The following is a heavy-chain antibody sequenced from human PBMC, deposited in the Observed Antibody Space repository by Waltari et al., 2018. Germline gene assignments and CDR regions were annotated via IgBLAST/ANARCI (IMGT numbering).Heavy chain of an antibody. Sequence: EVQLVESGGDLVQPAGSLRLHCETSAFTFFNYELNWVRQAPGRGLEWIAYIDKSGSRTFYSDSVRGRFTISRDDAKNSVYLQMNNLRVDDSALYYCARGIVGATGWGQGTLVTVSS. J-gene: IGHJ4*02. CDR3: ARGIVGATG. CDR2: IDKSGSRT. CDR1: AFTFFNYE. D-gene: IGHD1-26*01. V-gene: IGHV3-48*03.